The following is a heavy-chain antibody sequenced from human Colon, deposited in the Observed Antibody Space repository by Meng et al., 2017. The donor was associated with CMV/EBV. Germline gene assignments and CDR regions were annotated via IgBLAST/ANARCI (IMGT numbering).Heavy chain of an antibody. CDR1: GFPFRNYW. CDR2: VNSDGTDT. D-gene: IGHD1/OR15-1a*01. CDR3: ARGDRTYYFDS. J-gene: IGHJ4*02. V-gene: IGHV3-74*01. Sequence: GGPLRLSCTVSGFPFRNYWMHWVRRGPGKGLVWVSHVNSDGTDTNYADFVKGRFTISRDDAKSTLYLQLRSLRAEDTGVYYCARGDRTYYFDSWGQGTPVTVSS.